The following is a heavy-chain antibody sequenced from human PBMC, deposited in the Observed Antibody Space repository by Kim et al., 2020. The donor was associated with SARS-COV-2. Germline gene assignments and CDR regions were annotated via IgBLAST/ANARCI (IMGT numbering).Heavy chain of an antibody. V-gene: IGHV4-59*01. CDR3: AREQYYYDSSGYAPSFDY. Sequence: KSRVTISVDTSKNQFSLKLSSVTAADTAVYYCAREQYYYDSSGYAPSFDYWGQGTLVTVSS. D-gene: IGHD3-22*01. J-gene: IGHJ4*02.